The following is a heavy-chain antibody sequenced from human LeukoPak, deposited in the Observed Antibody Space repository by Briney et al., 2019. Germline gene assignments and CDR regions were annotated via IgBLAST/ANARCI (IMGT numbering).Heavy chain of an antibody. D-gene: IGHD2-15*01. CDR1: GCTFSSNT. Sequence: SVKVSCKTSGCTFSSNTISWVRQAPGQGLQWMGGIIPIFGTANYAQKFQDRVTTTTDESTSTTYMELRSLRSEDTAVFFCASHGRGYCSGGSCGGLDNWGQGTLVTVSS. CDR3: ASHGRGYCSGGSCGGLDN. J-gene: IGHJ4*02. CDR2: IIPIFGTA. V-gene: IGHV1-69*05.